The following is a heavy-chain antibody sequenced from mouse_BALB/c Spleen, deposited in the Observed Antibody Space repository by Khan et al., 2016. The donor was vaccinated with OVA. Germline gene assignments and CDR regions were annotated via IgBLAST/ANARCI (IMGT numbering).Heavy chain of an antibody. Sequence: QVQLKESGPGLVQPSQSLSITCTVSGFSLTTYGVHWVRQSPGKGLKWLGVIWSGGSTDYNAAFISRLSISKDSSKSQVFFKMNSLQVNDTAIYYCARNYDYDEGLAYWGQGTLVTVSA. CDR2: IWSGGST. D-gene: IGHD2-4*01. J-gene: IGHJ3*01. V-gene: IGHV2-2*02. CDR3: ARNYDYDEGLAY. CDR1: GFSLTTYG.